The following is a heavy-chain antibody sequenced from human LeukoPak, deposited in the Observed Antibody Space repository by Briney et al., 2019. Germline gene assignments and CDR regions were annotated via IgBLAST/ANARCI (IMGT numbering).Heavy chain of an antibody. CDR2: IQNDASTG. CDR1: GFIFSHYG. D-gene: IGHD2-21*01. CDR3: ARELSQIVWGGLDY. V-gene: IGHV3-33*05. Sequence: GGSLRLSCAASGFIFSHYGMHWVRQAPGKGLGWVAVIQNDASTGNFADSVKGRFTISRDNSKNTVFLQMNSLRVEDTAVYYCARELSQIVWGGLDYGGQGTLVSVSS. J-gene: IGHJ4*02.